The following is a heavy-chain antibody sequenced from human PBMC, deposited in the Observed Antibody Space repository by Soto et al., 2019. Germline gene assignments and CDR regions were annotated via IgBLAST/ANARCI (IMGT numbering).Heavy chain of an antibody. CDR2: IYYSGST. Sequence: SETLSFTCTVSGGSISSGGYYWSWIRQHPGKGLEWIGYIYYSGSTYYNPSLKSRVTISVDTSKNQFSLKLSSVTAADTAVYYCARGLWLGGGRGAYNWFDPWGQGTLVTVSS. J-gene: IGHJ5*02. V-gene: IGHV4-31*03. D-gene: IGHD3-10*01. CDR3: ARGLWLGGGRGAYNWFDP. CDR1: GGSISSGGYY.